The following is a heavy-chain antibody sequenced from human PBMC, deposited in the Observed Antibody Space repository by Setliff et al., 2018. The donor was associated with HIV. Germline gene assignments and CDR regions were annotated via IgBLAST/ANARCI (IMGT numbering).Heavy chain of an antibody. CDR2: VFHSGST. Sequence: NPSETLSLTCVVSRASIRSDNWWAWVRRPPGKGLEWIGEVFHSGSTNYNPSLKSRVTISVDTSKNQFSLKLSSVTAADTAVYYCARDIGGYVLQFLEWLSCKRDYWGQGTLVTVSS. D-gene: IGHD3-3*01. CDR3: ARDIGGYVLQFLEWLSCKRDY. V-gene: IGHV4-4*02. CDR1: RASIRSDNW. J-gene: IGHJ4*02.